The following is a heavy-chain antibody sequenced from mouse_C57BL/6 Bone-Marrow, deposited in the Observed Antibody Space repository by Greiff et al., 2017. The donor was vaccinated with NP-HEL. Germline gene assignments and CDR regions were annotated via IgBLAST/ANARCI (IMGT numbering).Heavy chain of an antibody. CDR2: IYPRSGNT. Sequence: VHLVESGAELARPGASVKLSCKASGYTFTSYGISWVKQRTGQGLEWIGEIYPRSGNTYYNEKFKGKATLTADKSSSTAYMELRCLTSEDSAVYFCASPGIYYGNYDYWGQGTTLTVSS. D-gene: IGHD2-1*01. J-gene: IGHJ2*01. V-gene: IGHV1-81*01. CDR1: GYTFTSYG. CDR3: ASPGIYYGNYDY.